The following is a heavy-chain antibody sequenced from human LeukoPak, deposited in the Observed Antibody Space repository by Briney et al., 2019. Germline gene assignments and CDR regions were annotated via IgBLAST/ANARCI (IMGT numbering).Heavy chain of an antibody. D-gene: IGHD2-2*01. CDR1: GGSFSGYY. CDR3: ARAVIVVVPAAYFNWFDP. J-gene: IGHJ5*02. CDR2: INHSGST. Sequence: SETLSLTCAVYGGSFSGYYWSWIRQPPGKGLEWIGEINHSGSTNYNPSLKSRVTISVDTSKNQFSLKLSSVTAADTAVYYCARAVIVVVPAAYFNWFDPWGQGTLVTVSS. V-gene: IGHV4-34*01.